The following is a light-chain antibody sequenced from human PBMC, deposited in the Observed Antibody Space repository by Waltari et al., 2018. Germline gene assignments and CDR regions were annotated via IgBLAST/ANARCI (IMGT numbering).Light chain of an antibody. CDR2: EVT. J-gene: IGLJ3*02. CDR3: CSYAGSSSLV. CDR1: SSDVGNYNL. Sequence: QSALTQPASVSGSPGQSITISCTGTSSDVGNYNLVSWYQQHPAKAPKLMIYEVTKRPSGVSDRFSGSKSGNTASLTISGLQSEDEADYYCCSYAGSSSLVFGGGTKLTVL. V-gene: IGLV2-23*02.